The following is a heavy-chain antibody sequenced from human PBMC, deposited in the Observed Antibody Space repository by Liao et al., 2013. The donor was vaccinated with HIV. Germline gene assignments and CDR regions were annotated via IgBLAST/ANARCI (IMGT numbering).Heavy chain of an antibody. V-gene: IGHV4-34*01. J-gene: IGHJ4*01. CDR3: ARGAEVAFDY. Sequence: QVQLQESGPGLVKPSETLSLTCDVYGESFSDHRWSWVRQPPGKVMEWIGEINQSGSTDYNPSLKSRVTISVDTSKNQFSLKVNSVTAADTAVYYCARGAEVAFDYWGQGTLVTVSS. CDR1: GESFSDHR. CDR2: INQSGST.